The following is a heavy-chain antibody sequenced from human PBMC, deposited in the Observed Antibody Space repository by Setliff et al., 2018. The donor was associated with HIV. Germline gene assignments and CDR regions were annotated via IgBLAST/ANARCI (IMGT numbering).Heavy chain of an antibody. CDR1: GYTFTNYD. Sequence: ASVKVSCKASGYTFTNYDFTGVRQAPGQGLEWMGRISGDNDSANCAQKLQGRVTMTTDTSTSTAYMELRSLRSDDTAVYYCARYSNWNFEEHFDYWGQGTLVTVSS. J-gene: IGHJ4*02. V-gene: IGHV1-18*01. CDR3: ARYSNWNFEEHFDY. CDR2: ISGDNDSA. D-gene: IGHD1-7*01.